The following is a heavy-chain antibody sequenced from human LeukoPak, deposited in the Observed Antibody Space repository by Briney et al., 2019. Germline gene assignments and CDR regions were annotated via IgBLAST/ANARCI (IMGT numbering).Heavy chain of an antibody. J-gene: IGHJ6*03. CDR3: ARDREVDYYYYMDV. CDR2: IIPIFGTA. V-gene: IGHV1-69*13. Sequence: ASVKVSCKASGGTFSSYAISWVRQAPGQGLEWMGGIIPIFGTANYAQKFQGRVTITADESTSTAYMELRSLRSDDTAVYYCARDREVDYYYYMDVWGKGTTVTVSS. CDR1: GGTFSSYA.